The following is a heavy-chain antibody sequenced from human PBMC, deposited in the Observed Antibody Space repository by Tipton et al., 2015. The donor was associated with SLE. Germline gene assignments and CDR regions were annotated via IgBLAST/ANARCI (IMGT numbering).Heavy chain of an antibody. J-gene: IGHJ6*03. CDR1: GFIFSPYS. CDR3: SALADNNVGRGYYLDV. Sequence: GSLRLSCAASGFIFSPYSINWVRQAPGKGLEWVSYIGSGSTNIKYADSVKGRFTISRDNAKNSVYLQMNSLRADDTAVYYSSALADNNVGRGYYLDVRG. D-gene: IGHD1-14*01. V-gene: IGHV3-48*04. CDR2: IGSGSTNI.